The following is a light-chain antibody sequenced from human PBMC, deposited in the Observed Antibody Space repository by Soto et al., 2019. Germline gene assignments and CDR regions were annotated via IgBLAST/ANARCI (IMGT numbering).Light chain of an antibody. CDR1: QSVSSSF. CDR2: GAS. J-gene: IGKJ1*01. CDR3: QQYDNSPWT. Sequence: EIVLTQSPGTLSSSPGERATLSCRASQSVSSSFLAWYQQKPGQAPRLLIYGASSGATGIPDRFSGSGSGTDFTLTISRLEPEDFAVYYCQQYDNSPWTFGQGTKVEIK. V-gene: IGKV3-20*01.